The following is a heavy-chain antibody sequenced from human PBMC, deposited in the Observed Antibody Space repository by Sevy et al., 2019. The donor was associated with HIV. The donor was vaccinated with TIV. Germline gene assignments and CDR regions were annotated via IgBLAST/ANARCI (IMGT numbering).Heavy chain of an antibody. CDR1: GGSISSGGYY. CDR3: AREGYSYGHSDAFDI. V-gene: IGHV4-31*03. CDR2: IYYSGSI. J-gene: IGHJ3*02. Sequence: TLSLTCTVSGGSISSGGYYWSWIRQHPGKGLEWIGYIYYSGSIYYNPSLKSRVTISVDTSKNQFSLKLSSVTAADTAVYYCAREGYSYGHSDAFDIWGQGTMVTVSS. D-gene: IGHD5-18*01.